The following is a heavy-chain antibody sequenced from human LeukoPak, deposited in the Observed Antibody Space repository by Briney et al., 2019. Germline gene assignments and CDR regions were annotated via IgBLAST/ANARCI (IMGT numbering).Heavy chain of an antibody. CDR3: ARDSGYDPDFDY. Sequence: ASVKVSCKASGYTFTSYGISWVRQAPGQGLEWMGWINPNSGGTNYAQKFQGRVTMTRDTSISTAYMELSRLRSDDTAVYYCARDSGYDPDFDYWGQGTLVTVSS. J-gene: IGHJ4*02. V-gene: IGHV1-2*02. CDR1: GYTFTSYG. D-gene: IGHD5-12*01. CDR2: INPNSGGT.